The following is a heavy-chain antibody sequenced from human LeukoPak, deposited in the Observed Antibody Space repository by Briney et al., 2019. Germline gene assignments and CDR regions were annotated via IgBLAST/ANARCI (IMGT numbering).Heavy chain of an antibody. Sequence: GGSLRLSCAASGFTVSSNYMSWVRQAPGKGLEWVSVIYSGGSTYYADSVKGRFTIPRDNSKNTLYLQMNSLRAEDTAVYYCARSSGAYYFDYWGQGTLVTVSS. V-gene: IGHV3-53*01. J-gene: IGHJ4*02. CDR2: IYSGGST. CDR3: ARSSGAYYFDY. CDR1: GFTVSSNY. D-gene: IGHD3-10*01.